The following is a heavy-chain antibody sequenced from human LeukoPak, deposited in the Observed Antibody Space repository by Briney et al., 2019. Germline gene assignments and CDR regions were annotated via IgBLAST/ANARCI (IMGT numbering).Heavy chain of an antibody. CDR1: GFTFSSYS. D-gene: IGHD6-19*01. V-gene: IGHV3-21*01. Sequence: GGSLRLSSAASGFTFSSYSMNWVRQASGKGLEWVSSISSSSSYIYYADSVKGRFTISRDNAKNSLHLQMNSLRAEDTAVYYCARTSSGWYRLVDYWGQGTLVTVSS. CDR3: ARTSSGWYRLVDY. CDR2: ISSSSSYI. J-gene: IGHJ4*02.